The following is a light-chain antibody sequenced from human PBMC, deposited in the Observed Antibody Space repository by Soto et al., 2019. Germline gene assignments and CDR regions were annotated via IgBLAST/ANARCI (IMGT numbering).Light chain of an antibody. CDR2: AAS. CDR3: QKYNSAPLT. CDR1: QSISTC. Sequence: DIQMTQSPSALSASVGDRVTITCRASQSISTCLAWYQQKPGKVPKLLIYAASTLQVGVPSRFSGSGSGTDFTLTISSLQPEDVATYYCQKYNSAPLTFGGGTKVDIK. J-gene: IGKJ4*01. V-gene: IGKV1-27*01.